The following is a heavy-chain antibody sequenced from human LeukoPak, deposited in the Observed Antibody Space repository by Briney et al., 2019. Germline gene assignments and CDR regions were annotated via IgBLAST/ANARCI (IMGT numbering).Heavy chain of an antibody. CDR1: GFTFSSYG. V-gene: IGHV3-30*02. Sequence: GGSLRLSCAASGFTFSSYGMHWVRQAPGKGLEWVAFIRYDGSNKYYADSVKGRFTISRDNSKNTLYLQMNSLRAEDTAVYYCAREGYYDSSGYKGAFDIWGQGTMVTVSS. J-gene: IGHJ3*02. D-gene: IGHD3-22*01. CDR3: AREGYYDSSGYKGAFDI. CDR2: IRYDGSNK.